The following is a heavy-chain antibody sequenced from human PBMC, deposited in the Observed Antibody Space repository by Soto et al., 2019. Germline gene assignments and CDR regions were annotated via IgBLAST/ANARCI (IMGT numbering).Heavy chain of an antibody. CDR2: SNPNSGGT. J-gene: IGHJ6*04. Sequence: QVQLVQSGAEVKKPGASVKVSCKASGYTFTGYYMHWVRQAPGQGLEWMGWSNPNSGGTNYAQKLQGWVTMTRDTSISTAYMELSRLRSDDTAVYYCARAGSSSSYYYYGMDVWGKGTTVTVSS. D-gene: IGHD6-6*01. CDR1: GYTFTGYY. V-gene: IGHV1-2*04. CDR3: ARAGSSSSYYYYGMDV.